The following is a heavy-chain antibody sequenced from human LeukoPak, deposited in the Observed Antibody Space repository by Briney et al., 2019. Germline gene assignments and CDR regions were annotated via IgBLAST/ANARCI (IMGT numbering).Heavy chain of an antibody. V-gene: IGHV3-48*03. CDR1: GLTFSSYE. Sequence: GGSLRLSCAASGLTFSSYEMNWVRQAPGKGLEWVSYISSGGSTIYYADSVKGRFTISRDNAKNSLYLQMNSLRAEDTALYYCARGNYCSSTSCYYFDYWGQGTLVTVSS. D-gene: IGHD2-2*01. J-gene: IGHJ4*02. CDR3: ARGNYCSSTSCYYFDY. CDR2: ISSGGSTI.